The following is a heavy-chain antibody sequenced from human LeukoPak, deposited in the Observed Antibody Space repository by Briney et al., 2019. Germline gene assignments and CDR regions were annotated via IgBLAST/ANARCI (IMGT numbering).Heavy chain of an antibody. Sequence: PSQTLSLTCTVSGDSISSGDYYWSWIRQPAGNGLEWIGRISSSGSTNYNPSLKSRVTISVDTSKNQFSLKLNSVTAADTAVYYCASFWELHLGWFDPWGQGTLVTVSS. D-gene: IGHD1-26*01. CDR1: GDSISSGDYY. J-gene: IGHJ5*02. CDR3: ASFWELHLGWFDP. V-gene: IGHV4-61*02. CDR2: ISSSGST.